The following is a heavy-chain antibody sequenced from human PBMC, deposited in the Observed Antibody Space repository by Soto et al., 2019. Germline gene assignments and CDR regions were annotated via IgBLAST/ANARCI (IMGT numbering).Heavy chain of an antibody. V-gene: IGHV3-64D*06. CDR1: GFIFSEST. CDR3: VKQAHGLDGVAFDY. D-gene: IGHD2-15*01. J-gene: IGHJ4*02. CDR2: VSTSGRST. Sequence: GGSLRLSCSASGFIFSESTIYWVRQVPGKGLEAISAVSTSGRSTYYADSVKDRFTISRDNSKNTLFLQMGSLRPEDTAIYYCVKQAHGLDGVAFDYWGQGTQVTVS.